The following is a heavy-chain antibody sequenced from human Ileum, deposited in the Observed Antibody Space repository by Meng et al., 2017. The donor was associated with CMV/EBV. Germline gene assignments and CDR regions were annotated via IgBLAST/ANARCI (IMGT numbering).Heavy chain of an antibody. CDR3: ARVKYSYGWEWFDP. V-gene: IGHV4-39*07. J-gene: IGHJ5*02. CDR1: GGSISSSSYY. D-gene: IGHD5-18*01. CDR2: MYYSGST. Sequence: GSLRLSCTVSGGSISSSSYYWGWIRQPPGKGLEWIGSMYYSGSTYYNPSLKSRVTISAGTSKNHFSLKLSSVTAADTAVYYCARVKYSYGWEWFDPWGQGTLVTVSS.